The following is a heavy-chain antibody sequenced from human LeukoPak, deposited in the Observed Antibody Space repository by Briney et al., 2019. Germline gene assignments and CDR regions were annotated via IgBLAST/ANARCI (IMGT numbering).Heavy chain of an antibody. Sequence: TGGSLRLSCAASGFTFSSYAMSWVRQAPGKGLEWVSAISGSGGSTYYADFVKGRFTISRDNSKNTLYLQMNSLRAEDTAVYYCGKDGPDGIKIFGVVIIVRSYFDYWGQGTLVTVSS. J-gene: IGHJ4*02. CDR1: GFTFSSYA. V-gene: IGHV3-23*01. D-gene: IGHD3-3*01. CDR2: ISGSGGST. CDR3: GKDGPDGIKIFGVVIIVRSYFDY.